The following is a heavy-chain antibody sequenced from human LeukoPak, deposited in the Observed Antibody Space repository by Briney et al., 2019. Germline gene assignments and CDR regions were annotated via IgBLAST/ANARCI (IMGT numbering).Heavy chain of an antibody. J-gene: IGHJ3*02. Sequence: KPSETLSLTCAVSGYSISSGYYWGWIRQPPGKGLEWIGSIYHSGSTYYNPSLKSRVTISVDTSKNQFSLKLSSVTAADTAVYYCARHSPVADAFDIWGQGTMVTVSS. CDR2: IYHSGST. CDR1: GYSISSGYY. CDR3: ARHSPVADAFDI. V-gene: IGHV4-38-2*01. D-gene: IGHD1-26*01.